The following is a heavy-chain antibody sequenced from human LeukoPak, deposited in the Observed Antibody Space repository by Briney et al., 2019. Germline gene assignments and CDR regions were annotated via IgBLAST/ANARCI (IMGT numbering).Heavy chain of an antibody. D-gene: IGHD3-22*01. CDR2: IYYSGST. CDR3: ARENYDSSGYYDY. CDR1: GGSISSSDYY. V-gene: IGHV4-30-4*08. Sequence: SETLSLTCTVSGGSISSSDYYWSWIRQPPGKGLEWIGYIYYSGSTYYNPSLKSRVTISADTSKNQFSLKLSSVTAADTAVYYCARENYDSSGYYDYWGQGTLVTVSS. J-gene: IGHJ4*02.